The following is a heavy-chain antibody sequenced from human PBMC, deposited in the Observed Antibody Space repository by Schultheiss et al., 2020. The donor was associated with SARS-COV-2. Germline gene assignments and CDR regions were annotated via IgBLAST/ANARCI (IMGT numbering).Heavy chain of an antibody. V-gene: IGHV3-23*01. J-gene: IGHJ4*02. CDR1: GFTFSSYA. CDR3: ARDIRSGWPMYYFDY. D-gene: IGHD6-19*01. Sequence: GESLKISCAASGFTFSSYAMSWVRQAPGKGLEWVSAISGSGGSTYYADSVKGRFTISRDNSKNTLYLQMNSLRAEDTAVYYCARDIRSGWPMYYFDYWGQGTLVTVSS. CDR2: ISGSGGST.